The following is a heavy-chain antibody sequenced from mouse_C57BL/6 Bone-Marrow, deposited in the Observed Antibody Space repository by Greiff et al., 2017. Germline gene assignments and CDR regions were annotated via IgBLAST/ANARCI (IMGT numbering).Heavy chain of an antibody. Sequence: QVQLQQPGAELVKPGASVKLSCKASGYTFTSYWMHWVKQRPGRGLEWIGRIDPNSGGTKYNEKFKSKATLTVDKPSSTAYMQLSSRTSEDSAVYYCARGKYDHDGYWYYEVWGTGTTVTVSS. J-gene: IGHJ1*03. CDR2: IDPNSGGT. V-gene: IGHV1-72*01. CDR1: GYTFTSYW. D-gene: IGHD2-14*01. CDR3: ARGKYDHDGYWYYEV.